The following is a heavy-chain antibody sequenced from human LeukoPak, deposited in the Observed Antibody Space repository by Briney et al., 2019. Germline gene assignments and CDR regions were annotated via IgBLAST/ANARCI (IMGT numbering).Heavy chain of an antibody. CDR2: IYYSGST. CDR3: ARDGRYGGYEYGDY. J-gene: IGHJ4*02. V-gene: IGHV4-39*07. D-gene: IGHD5-12*01. CDR1: GGSISSSSYY. Sequence: SETLSLTCTVSGGSISSSSYYWGWIRQPPGKGLEWIGSIYYSGSTYYNPSLKSRVTISVDTSKNQFSLKLSSVTAADTAVYYCARDGRYGGYEYGDYRGQGTLVTVSS.